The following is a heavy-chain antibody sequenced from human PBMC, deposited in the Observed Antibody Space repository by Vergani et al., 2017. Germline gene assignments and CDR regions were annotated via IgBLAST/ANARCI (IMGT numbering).Heavy chain of an antibody. J-gene: IGHJ6*01. Sequence: QVQLVESGGGLVKPGGSLRLSCAASGFTFSHYYMSWIRQAPGKGLEWVSYISSSGSTIYFADFVKGRFTISRDNAKNSLYLQMNSLSSEDTAVYYCARKHISNCYDSSGYYYMGYCDGMDGWERGTTVTVSS. CDR2: ISSSGSTI. CDR3: ARKHISNCYDSSGYYYMGYCDGMDG. V-gene: IGHV3-11*01. CDR1: GFTFSHYY. D-gene: IGHD3-22*01.